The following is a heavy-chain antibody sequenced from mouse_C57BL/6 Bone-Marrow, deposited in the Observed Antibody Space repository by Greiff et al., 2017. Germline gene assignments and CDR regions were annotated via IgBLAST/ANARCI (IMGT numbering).Heavy chain of an antibody. J-gene: IGHJ4*01. Sequence: QVHVKQSGPGLVAPSQSLSITCTVSGFSLTSYGVHWVRQPPGKGLEWLVVIWSDGSTTYNSALKSRLSISKDNSKSQVFLKMNSLQTDDTAMYYCARIYYGVAMDYWGQGTSVTVSS. D-gene: IGHD2-13*01. CDR1: GFSLTSYG. CDR2: IWSDGST. CDR3: ARIYYGVAMDY. V-gene: IGHV2-6*03.